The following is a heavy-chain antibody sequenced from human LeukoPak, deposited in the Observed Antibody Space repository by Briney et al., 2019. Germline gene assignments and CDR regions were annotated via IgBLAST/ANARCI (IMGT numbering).Heavy chain of an antibody. CDR1: GFIFSGST. CDR2: VRSKADSYAT. V-gene: IGHV3-73*01. J-gene: IGHJ2*01. D-gene: IGHD6-19*01. Sequence: GGSPRLSCAASGFIFSGSTMHWVRQTSGKGLEWVGRVRSKADSYATGYTASVKGRFTISRDDSRNTAYLQMNSLKTEDTALYYCTRQGSRITVTGTGYRVDYSFFDLWGRGTLVTASS. CDR3: TRQGSRITVTGTGYRVDYSFFDL.